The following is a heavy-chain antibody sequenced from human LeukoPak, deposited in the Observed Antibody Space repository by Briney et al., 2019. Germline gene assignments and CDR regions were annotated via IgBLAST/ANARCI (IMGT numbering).Heavy chain of an antibody. CDR3: ARYSGFYYYYYMDV. CDR2: INHSGST. CDR1: GGSFSGYY. J-gene: IGHJ6*03. D-gene: IGHD2-21*01. V-gene: IGHV4-34*01. Sequence: SETLSLTCAVHGGSFSGYYWSWIRQPPGKGLEWIGEINHSGSTNYNPSLKSRVTISVDTSKNQFSLKLSSVTAADTAVYYCARYSGFYYYYYMDVWGKGTTVTVSS.